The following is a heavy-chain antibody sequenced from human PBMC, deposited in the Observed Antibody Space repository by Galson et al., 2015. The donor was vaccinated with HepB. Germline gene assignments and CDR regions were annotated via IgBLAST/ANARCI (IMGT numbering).Heavy chain of an antibody. J-gene: IGHJ6*02. CDR3: ARGVSYGMDV. CDR1: GYTFTSYA. Sequence: SVKVSCKASGYTFTSYAMHWVRQAPGQRLEWMGWSNTDNGNTKYSQEFQGRVTITRDTSATTAYMELSSLRSDDMAVYYCARGVSYGMDVWGQGTTVTVPS. V-gene: IGHV1-3*02. CDR2: SNTDNGNT.